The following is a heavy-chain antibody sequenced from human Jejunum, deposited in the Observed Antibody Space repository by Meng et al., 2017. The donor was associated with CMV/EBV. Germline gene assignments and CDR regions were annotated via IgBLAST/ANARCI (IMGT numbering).Heavy chain of an antibody. CDR3: ARKYLSGSGIDY. CDR1: GDTLTNYA. CDR2: INSNTGNT. J-gene: IGHJ4*02. D-gene: IGHD3-10*01. V-gene: IGHV7-4-1*02. Sequence: SCKTSGDTLTNYALNWVRQAPGQGLKWVGVINSNTGNTMYAPGFTGRFVFSLDTSVNTAYLQINSLRAEDTAVYFCARKYLSGSGIDYWGQGTLVTV.